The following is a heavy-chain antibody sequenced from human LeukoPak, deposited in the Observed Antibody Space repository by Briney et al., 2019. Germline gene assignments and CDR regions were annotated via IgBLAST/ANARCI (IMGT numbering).Heavy chain of an antibody. V-gene: IGHV4-4*02. CDR1: GGSISSSNW. CDR3: ARQGIAAAGTGY. D-gene: IGHD6-13*01. CDR2: IYHSGST. J-gene: IGHJ4*02. Sequence: SSETLSLTCAVSGGSISSSNWWSWVRQPPGKGLEWIGEIYHSGSTNYNPSLKSRVTISVDTSKNQFSLKLSSVTAADTAVYYCARQGIAAAGTGYWGQGTLVTVSS.